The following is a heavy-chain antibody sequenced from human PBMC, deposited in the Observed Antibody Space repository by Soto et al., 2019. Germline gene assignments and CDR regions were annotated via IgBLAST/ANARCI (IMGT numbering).Heavy chain of an antibody. CDR2: IYTSGST. CDR3: ARQLYGGSPTSFDY. CDR1: GGSISSYY. D-gene: IGHD2-15*01. Sequence: SETLALACTVSGGSISSYYWSWIRQPAGKGLEWIGRIYTSGSTNYNPSLKSRVTMSVDTSKNQFSLKLSSVTAADTAVYYCARQLYGGSPTSFDYWGQGTLVTVSS. V-gene: IGHV4-4*07. J-gene: IGHJ4*02.